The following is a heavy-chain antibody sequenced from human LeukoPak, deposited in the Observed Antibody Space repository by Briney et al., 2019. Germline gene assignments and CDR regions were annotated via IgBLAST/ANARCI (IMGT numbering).Heavy chain of an antibody. D-gene: IGHD2-21*02. Sequence: PSETLSLTCTVSGGSISSYYWSWIRQPAGKGLEWIGRIYTSGSTNYNPSLKSRVTMSVDTSKNQFSLKLSSVTAADTAVYYCARGRPPFYCGGDCFRSGWFDPWGQGTLVTVSS. J-gene: IGHJ5*02. CDR3: ARGRPPFYCGGDCFRSGWFDP. V-gene: IGHV4-4*07. CDR1: GGSISSYY. CDR2: IYTSGST.